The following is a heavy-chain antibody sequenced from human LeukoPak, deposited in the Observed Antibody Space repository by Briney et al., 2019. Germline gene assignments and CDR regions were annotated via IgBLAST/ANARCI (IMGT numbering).Heavy chain of an antibody. Sequence: ASVKVSCKASGGTFSSYAISWVRQAPGQGLEWMGGIIPIFGTANYAQKFQGRVTITADKSTSTAYMGLSSLRSEDTAVYYCATDRGFGELLHFDYWGQGTLVTVSS. CDR2: IIPIFGTA. J-gene: IGHJ4*02. CDR3: ATDRGFGELLHFDY. V-gene: IGHV1-69*06. CDR1: GGTFSSYA. D-gene: IGHD3-10*01.